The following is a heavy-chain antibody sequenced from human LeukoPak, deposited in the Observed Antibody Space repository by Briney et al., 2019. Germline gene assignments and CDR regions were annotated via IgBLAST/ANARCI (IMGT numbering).Heavy chain of an antibody. V-gene: IGHV3-30*18. D-gene: IGHD2-15*01. CDR2: ISYDGSNK. Sequence: PGGSLRLSCAASGFTFSSYGMHWVRQAPGKGLEWVAVISYDGSNKYYADSVRGRFTISRDNSKNTLYLQMNSLRAEDTAVYYCAKDLIVVVVVDGMDVWGQGTTVTVSS. J-gene: IGHJ6*02. CDR1: GFTFSSYG. CDR3: AKDLIVVVVVDGMDV.